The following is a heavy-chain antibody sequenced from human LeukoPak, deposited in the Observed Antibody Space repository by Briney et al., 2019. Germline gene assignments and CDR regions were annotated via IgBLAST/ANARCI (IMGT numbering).Heavy chain of an antibody. CDR1: GYTFTGYY. D-gene: IGHD6-13*01. J-gene: IGHJ4*02. Sequence: ASVKVSCKASGYTFTGYYMHWVRQAPGQGLEWMGWINPNSGGTNYAQKFQGRVTMTRDTSISTAYMELSRLRSDDTAVYYCARVSYSSSNFDYWGQGTLVTVSS. CDR3: ARVSYSSSNFDY. CDR2: INPNSGGT. V-gene: IGHV1-2*02.